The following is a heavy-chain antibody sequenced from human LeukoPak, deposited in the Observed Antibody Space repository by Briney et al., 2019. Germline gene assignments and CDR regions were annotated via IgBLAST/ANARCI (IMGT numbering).Heavy chain of an antibody. V-gene: IGHV3-7*01. J-gene: IGHJ4*02. Sequence: GGSLRLSCAASGFTFSRFWMSWVRQAPGKGLEWVANMRYDGSEIHYVDSVKGRFTISRHNAKSSVYLQMNSLRAEDTAIYYCAKEAKITAYNFDYWGQGALVTVSS. CDR3: AKEAKITAYNFDY. CDR1: GFTFSRFW. CDR2: MRYDGSEI. D-gene: IGHD5-24*01.